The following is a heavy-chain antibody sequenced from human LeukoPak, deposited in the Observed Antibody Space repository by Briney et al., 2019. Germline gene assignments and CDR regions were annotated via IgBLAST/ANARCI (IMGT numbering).Heavy chain of an antibody. V-gene: IGHV3-48*02. Sequence: GGSLRLSCAASGFTFSSFEMNWVRQAPGKGLEWVSYISSSSSTIYYADSVKGRFTISRDNAKNSLYLQMNSLRDEDTAVYYCARENFRGSYGFDYWGQGILVTVSS. CDR1: GFTFSSFE. J-gene: IGHJ4*02. CDR2: ISSSSSTI. CDR3: ARENFRGSYGFDY. D-gene: IGHD3-16*01.